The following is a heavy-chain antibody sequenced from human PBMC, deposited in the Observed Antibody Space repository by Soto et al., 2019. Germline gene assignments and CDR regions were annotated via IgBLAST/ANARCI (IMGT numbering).Heavy chain of an antibody. J-gene: IGHJ3*02. CDR1: GFTFSSYW. V-gene: IGHV3-7*05. Sequence: GESLKISCAASGFTFSSYWMSWVRQAPGKGLEWVANIKQDGSEKYYVDSVKGRFTISRDNAKNSLYLQMNSLRAEDTAVYYCAKAGYYYDSSGYSMAFDIWGQGTMVTVSS. CDR2: IKQDGSEK. D-gene: IGHD3-22*01. CDR3: AKAGYYYDSSGYSMAFDI.